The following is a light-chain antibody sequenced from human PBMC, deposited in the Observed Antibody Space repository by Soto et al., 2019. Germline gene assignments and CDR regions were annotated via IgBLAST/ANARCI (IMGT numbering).Light chain of an antibody. Sequence: EIVLTQSPATLSLSPGARATLSCRASQSLNNYLAWYQQKPGQAPRLLIYDASERATGVPARFSGSGSGTDFTLTISSLEPEDFAVYYCQQRYKWPRFSFGPGTKLDIK. CDR1: QSLNNY. CDR2: DAS. V-gene: IGKV3-11*01. J-gene: IGKJ3*01. CDR3: QQRYKWPRFS.